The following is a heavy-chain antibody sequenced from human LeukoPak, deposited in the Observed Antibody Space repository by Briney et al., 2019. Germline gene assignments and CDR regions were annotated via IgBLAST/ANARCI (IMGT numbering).Heavy chain of an antibody. CDR2: INHSGST. CDR3: ARGPLGQWLVPGYFDY. CDR1: GGSFSGYY. J-gene: IGHJ4*02. V-gene: IGHV4-34*01. D-gene: IGHD6-19*01. Sequence: SQTLSLTCAVYGGSFSGYYWSWIRQPPGKGLEWIGEINHSGSTNYNPSLKSRVTISVDTSKNQFSLKLSSVTAADTAVYYCARGPLGQWLVPGYFDYWGQGTLVTVSS.